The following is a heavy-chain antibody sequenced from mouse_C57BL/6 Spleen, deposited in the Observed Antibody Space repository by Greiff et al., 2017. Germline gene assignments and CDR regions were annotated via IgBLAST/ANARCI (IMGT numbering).Heavy chain of an antibody. CDR3: AREEGYDYEGYYYAMDY. J-gene: IGHJ4*01. Sequence: VQLQQSGPELVKPGASVKMSCKASGYTFTDYNMHWVKQSHGKSLEWIGYINPNNGGTSYNQKFKGKATLTVNKSSSTAYMELRSLTSEDSAVYYWAREEGYDYEGYYYAMDYWGQGTSVTVSS. D-gene: IGHD2-4*01. CDR1: GYTFTDYN. CDR2: INPNNGGT. V-gene: IGHV1-22*01.